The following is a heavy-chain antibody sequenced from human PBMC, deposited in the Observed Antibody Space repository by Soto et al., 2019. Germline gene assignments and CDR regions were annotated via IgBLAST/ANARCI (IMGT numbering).Heavy chain of an antibody. V-gene: IGHV3-33*01. D-gene: IGHD4-4*01. J-gene: IGHJ4*02. Sequence: GGSLRLSCAASGFTFSSYGMHWVRQAPGKGLEWVAVIWYDGSNKYYADSVKGRFTISRDNSKNTLYLQMNSLRAEDTAVYYCARDQGNDYSTYADYWGQGTLVTVYS. CDR2: IWYDGSNK. CDR3: ARDQGNDYSTYADY. CDR1: GFTFSSYG.